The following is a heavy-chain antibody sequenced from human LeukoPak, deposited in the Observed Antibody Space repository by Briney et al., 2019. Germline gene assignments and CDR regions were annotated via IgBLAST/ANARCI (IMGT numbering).Heavy chain of an antibody. V-gene: IGHV4-4*02. Sequence: SGTLSLTCAVSGASISSSHWWSWVRQAPGKGLEWIGEIYHSGSTNYNPSLKSRVTISVDKSKNQFSLKLSSVTAADTAVYYCAITYDTSGYYYAFDYWGQGTLVTVSS. D-gene: IGHD3-22*01. CDR3: AITYDTSGYYYAFDY. CDR2: IYHSGST. CDR1: GASISSSHW. J-gene: IGHJ4*02.